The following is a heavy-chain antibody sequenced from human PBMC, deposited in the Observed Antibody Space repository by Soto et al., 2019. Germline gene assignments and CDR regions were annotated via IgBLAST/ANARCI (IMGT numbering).Heavy chain of an antibody. J-gene: IGHJ4*02. CDR3: AHRRIGVSQWNYGDFDY. D-gene: IGHD1-7*01. V-gene: IGHV2-5*02. CDR1: GFPLSTRGVG. CDR2: IYWDDDK. Sequence: SGPTLVNPTQTLTLTCTFSGFPLSTRGVGVGWIRQPPGKALEGLVIIYWDDDKRYSPSLRGRLTITKDTSKNQVVLTMTNVDPEDTATYFCAHRRIGVSQWNYGDFDYWGQGTLVTVSS.